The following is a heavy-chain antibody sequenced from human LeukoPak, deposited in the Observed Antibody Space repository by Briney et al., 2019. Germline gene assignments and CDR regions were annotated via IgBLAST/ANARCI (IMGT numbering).Heavy chain of an antibody. J-gene: IGHJ4*02. CDR1: GGSFSGYY. Sequence: SETLSLTCAVYGGSFSGYYWSWIRQPPGKGLEWIGEINHSGSTNYNPSLKSRVTISVDTSKNQFSLKLSSVTAADTAVYYCARTPLRGSCYFDYWGQGTLVTVSS. CDR3: ARTPLRGSCYFDY. CDR2: INHSGST. V-gene: IGHV4-34*01. D-gene: IGHD2-15*01.